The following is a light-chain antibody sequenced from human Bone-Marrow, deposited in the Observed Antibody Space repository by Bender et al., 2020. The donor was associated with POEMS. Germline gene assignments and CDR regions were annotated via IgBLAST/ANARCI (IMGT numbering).Light chain of an antibody. Sequence: SYELTQPPSVSVSPGQTARITCSGDALPKQSAYWYQRRPGQAPLLVIYRDTERPSGIPERFSGSSSGTTVTLTITGVQAEDEADYYCQSADSNGSDSHVIFGGGTKLTVL. CDR2: RDT. J-gene: IGLJ2*01. CDR1: ALPKQS. V-gene: IGLV3-25*03. CDR3: QSADSNGSDSHVI.